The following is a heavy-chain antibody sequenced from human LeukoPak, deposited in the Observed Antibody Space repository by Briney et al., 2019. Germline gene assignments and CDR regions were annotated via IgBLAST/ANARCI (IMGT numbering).Heavy chain of an antibody. D-gene: IGHD1-1*01. V-gene: IGHV4-59*01. CDR3: ARVTEWNDFDY. Sequence: SETLSLTCTASGGSISNYYWSWIRQPPGKGPEWIGYIYYTGSTNYNPSLKSRVTISVDTSKNQLSLKLSSVTAADAAVYCCARVTEWNDFDYWGQGTLVTVSS. J-gene: IGHJ4*02. CDR1: GGSISNYY. CDR2: IYYTGST.